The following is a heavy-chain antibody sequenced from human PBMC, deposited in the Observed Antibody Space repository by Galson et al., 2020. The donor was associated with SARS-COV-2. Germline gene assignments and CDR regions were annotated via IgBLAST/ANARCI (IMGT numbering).Heavy chain of an antibody. CDR2: VNFNNGDT. J-gene: IGHJ4*02. CDR3: ARLLFSASLPVRSDF. Sequence: GESLKISCKASGYSFTNFGINWVRQAPGQGLEWMGWVNFNNGDTKNAQRFQGGVSMTTDTSTNTAYMELSNVTSDDTAVYYCARLLFSASLPVRSDFWGQGTPVTVSS. D-gene: IGHD3-10*01. V-gene: IGHV1-18*01. CDR1: GYSFTNFG.